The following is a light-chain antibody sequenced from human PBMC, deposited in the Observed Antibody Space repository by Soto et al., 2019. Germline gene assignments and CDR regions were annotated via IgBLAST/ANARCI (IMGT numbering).Light chain of an antibody. CDR1: SSDVGGYNY. CDR3: CSYTTSNTRQIV. CDR2: DVT. Sequence: QPVLTQPASVSGSPGQSITISCTGTSSDVGGYNYVSWYQQQPGKAPKFMIYDVTNRPSGVSNRFSGSKSGNTASLTISGLQAEDEADYDCCSYTTSNTRQIVFGTGTKLTVL. V-gene: IGLV2-14*01. J-gene: IGLJ1*01.